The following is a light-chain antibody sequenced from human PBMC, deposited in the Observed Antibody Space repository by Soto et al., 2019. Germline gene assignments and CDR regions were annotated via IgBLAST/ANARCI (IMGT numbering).Light chain of an antibody. V-gene: IGLV1-44*01. CDR2: SNN. J-gene: IGLJ3*02. CDR3: AAWDDSLNNWV. Sequence: QLVLTQPPSASGTPGQRVTISCSGSGSNIGSNTVNWYQQVPGTAPKLLIYSNNQRPSGVPDRFSGSKSGTSASLAISGLQSEDEADYYCAAWDDSLNNWVFGGGTKLTVL. CDR1: GSNIGSNT.